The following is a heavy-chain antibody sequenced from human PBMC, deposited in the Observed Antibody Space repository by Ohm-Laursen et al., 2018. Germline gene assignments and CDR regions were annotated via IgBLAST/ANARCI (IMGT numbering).Heavy chain of an antibody. D-gene: IGHD3-22*01. CDR1: GFTFSTHA. V-gene: IGHV3-7*01. CDR3: ARGPKDSSGYYFGRSN. J-gene: IGHJ4*02. CDR2: IKQDASEK. Sequence: SLRLSCAASGFTFSTHAMHWVRQAPGKGLEWVANIKQDASEKYYVDSAKGRFTISRDNAKNSLYLQMNSLRAEDTAVYYCARGPKDSSGYYFGRSNWGQGTLVTVSS.